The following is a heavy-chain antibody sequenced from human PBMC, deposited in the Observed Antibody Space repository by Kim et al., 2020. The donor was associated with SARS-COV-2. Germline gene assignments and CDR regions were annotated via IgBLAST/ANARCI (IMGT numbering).Heavy chain of an antibody. Sequence: SETLSLTCAVYGGSFSNYYWSWIRQPPGKGLEWIGEINHSGSTNYNPSLKSRVTISVDTSKNQFSLRLSSVTAADTAVYYCARGRPGMNFSYYYDG. D-gene: IGHD6-13*01. CDR1: GGSFSNYY. V-gene: IGHV4-34*01. J-gene: IGHJ6*01. CDR2: INHSGST. CDR3: ARGRPGMNFSYYYDG.